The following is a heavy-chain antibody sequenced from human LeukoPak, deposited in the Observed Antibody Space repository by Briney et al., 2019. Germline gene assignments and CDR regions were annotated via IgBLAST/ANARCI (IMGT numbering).Heavy chain of an antibody. CDR3: AKVHYTASFPGSFPGRNYFDS. CDR1: GFAFSGYA. J-gene: IGHJ4*02. D-gene: IGHD1-26*01. Sequence: GGSLRLSCTVSGFAFSGYAMSWVRQAPGKGPEWVSSIGARGDVTYSADSVKGRFTISRDNSKRTLFLQMNSLRAEDTAVYYCAKVHYTASFPGSFPGRNYFDSWGQGSLVPVSP. V-gene: IGHV3-23*01. CDR2: IGARGDVT.